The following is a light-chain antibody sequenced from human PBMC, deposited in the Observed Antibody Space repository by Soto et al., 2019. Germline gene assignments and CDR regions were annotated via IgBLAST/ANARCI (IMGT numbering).Light chain of an antibody. Sequence: QPVLTQSPSASASLGASVKLTCTLSSGHSTYAIAWHQQQPEKGPRFLMKLYSDGRHIKGDGIPDRFSGSSSGAERYLTISRLQSEDEADYYCQTWGSGTWVFGGGTKLTVL. J-gene: IGLJ3*02. CDR3: QTWGSGTWV. V-gene: IGLV4-69*01. CDR1: SGHSTYA. CDR2: LYSDGRH.